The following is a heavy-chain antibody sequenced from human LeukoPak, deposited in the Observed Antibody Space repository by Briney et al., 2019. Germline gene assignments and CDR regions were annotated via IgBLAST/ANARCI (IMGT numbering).Heavy chain of an antibody. J-gene: IGHJ4*02. CDR2: IYPGDSDT. D-gene: IGHD3-10*01. CDR3: ARHSGSGSYRSVFGY. CDR1: GYPFTNYW. Sequence: GESLKISCQGSGYPFTNYWIGWVRQMPGKGLEWMGIIYPGDSDTRYSPSFQGQVTISADKSISTAYLTWSSLKASDTAMYYCARHSGSGSYRSVFGYWGQGTLVTVSS. V-gene: IGHV5-51*01.